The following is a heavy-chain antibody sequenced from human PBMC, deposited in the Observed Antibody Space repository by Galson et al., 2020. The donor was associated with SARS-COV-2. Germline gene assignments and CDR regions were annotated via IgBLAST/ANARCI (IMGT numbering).Heavy chain of an antibody. CDR1: GGSFSGYY. Sequence: SETLSLTCAVYGGSFSGYYWSWIRQPPGKGLEWIGEINHSGSTNYNPSLKSRVTISVDTSKNQFSLKLSSVTAADTAVYYCARGGSRVWGSYRYYFDYWGQGTLVTVSS. V-gene: IGHV4-34*01. J-gene: IGHJ4*02. D-gene: IGHD3-16*02. CDR3: ARGGSRVWGSYRYYFDY. CDR2: INHSGST.